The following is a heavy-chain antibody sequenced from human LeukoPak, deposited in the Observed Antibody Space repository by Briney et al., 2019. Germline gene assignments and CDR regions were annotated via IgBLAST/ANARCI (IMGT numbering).Heavy chain of an antibody. J-gene: IGHJ4*02. Sequence: KGGESLKISCQGSGYTFTDHWIGGVRQMPGKGLEWMGIIYPADSDTKYSPSFQGHVTISADKSINTAYLQWSSLKATDTAIYYCARRRDTAMDYWGQGTLVTVSS. V-gene: IGHV5-51*01. CDR2: IYPADSDT. CDR1: GYTFTDHW. CDR3: ARRRDTAMDY. D-gene: IGHD5-18*01.